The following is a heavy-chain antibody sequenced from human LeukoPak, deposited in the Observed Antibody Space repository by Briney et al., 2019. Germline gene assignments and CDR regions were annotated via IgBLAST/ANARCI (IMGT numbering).Heavy chain of an antibody. CDR1: GFTFSSYG. J-gene: IGHJ4*02. CDR2: VSSDGSIK. V-gene: IGHV3-30*03. D-gene: IGHD6-13*01. CDR3: ARGYSSSWLGYFDY. Sequence: GTSLRLSCVASGFTFSSYGIHWVRQAPGKGLEWVAVVSSDGSIKYNADSVKGRFTISRDTSKNTVYLQMNSLGPEDTAFYYCARGYSSSWLGYFDYWGQGTLVTVSS.